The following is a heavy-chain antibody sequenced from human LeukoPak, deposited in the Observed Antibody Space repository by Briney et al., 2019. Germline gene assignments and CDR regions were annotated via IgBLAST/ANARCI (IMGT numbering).Heavy chain of an antibody. D-gene: IGHD3-9*01. CDR1: GLTFSSYA. CDR2: ISGSGGST. Sequence: TGGSLRLSCAASGLTFSSYAMSWVRQAPGKGLEWVSAISGSGGSTYYADSVKGRFTISRDNSKNTLYLQMNSLRAEDTAVYYCAKDRDLRYFDWLLFKFKNWFDPWGQGTLVTVSS. J-gene: IGHJ5*02. V-gene: IGHV3-23*01. CDR3: AKDRDLRYFDWLLFKFKNWFDP.